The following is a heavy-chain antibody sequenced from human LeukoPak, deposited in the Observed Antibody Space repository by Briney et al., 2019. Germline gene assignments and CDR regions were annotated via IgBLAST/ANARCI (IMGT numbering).Heavy chain of an antibody. V-gene: IGHV4-4*07. J-gene: IGHJ4*02. CDR3: ARGIAGGFHFFDY. Sequence: PSETLSLTCTVSGGSISSSYWSWIRQPAGKGLEWIWRAYTSGSTDYNPSLRSRVTMSLDTSKNQLSLILNSVIAADTAVYYCARGIAGGFHFFDYWGQGTLVTVSS. CDR2: AYTSGST. D-gene: IGHD3-16*01. CDR1: GGSISSSY.